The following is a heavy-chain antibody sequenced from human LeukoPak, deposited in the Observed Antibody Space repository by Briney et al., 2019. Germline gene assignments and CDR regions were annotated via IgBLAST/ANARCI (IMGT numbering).Heavy chain of an antibody. V-gene: IGHV3-23*01. D-gene: IGHD2-15*01. CDR3: AKEFGYCSGGSCYSVGYFDY. CDR1: GFTLSSYV. CDR2: ISASGGNT. Sequence: TGGSLRLSCAASGFTLSSYVMSWVRQAPGRGLEWVSAISASGGNTYYADSVKGRFTISRDNSKTTLYLQMNSLRAEDTAVYYCAKEFGYCSGGSCYSVGYFDYWGQGTLVTVSS. J-gene: IGHJ4*02.